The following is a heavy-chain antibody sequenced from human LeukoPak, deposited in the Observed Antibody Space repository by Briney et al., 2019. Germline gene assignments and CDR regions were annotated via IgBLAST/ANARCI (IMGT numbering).Heavy chain of an antibody. D-gene: IGHD4-17*01. Sequence: SETLSLTCTVSGGSISSYYWSWIRQPPGKGLEWIGYIYYSGSTNYNPSPKSRVTISVDTSKNQFSLKLSSVTAADTAVYYCARDYGDYFDPRGQGTLVTVSS. V-gene: IGHV4-59*01. CDR3: ARDYGDYFDP. CDR1: GGSISSYY. CDR2: IYYSGST. J-gene: IGHJ5*02.